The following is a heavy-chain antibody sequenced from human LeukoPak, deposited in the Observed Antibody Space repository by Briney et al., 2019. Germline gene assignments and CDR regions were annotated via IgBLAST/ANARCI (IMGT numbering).Heavy chain of an antibody. CDR3: ATQWMQLWEN. CDR2: INGDGSST. CDR1: GFTFRSNW. Sequence: GGSLRLSCAASGFTFRSNWMHWVRQAPGKGLVWVSRINGDGSSTSYADSVKGRFTISRDSAKNTLCLQMKSLRAEDTAVYYCATQWMQLWENWGQGTLVTVSS. D-gene: IGHD5-18*01. J-gene: IGHJ4*02. V-gene: IGHV3-74*01.